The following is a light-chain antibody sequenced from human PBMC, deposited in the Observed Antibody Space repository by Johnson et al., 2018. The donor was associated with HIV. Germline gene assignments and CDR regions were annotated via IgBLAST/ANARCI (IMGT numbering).Light chain of an antibody. V-gene: IGLV1-51*01. CDR3: GTWDSSLSAGV. Sequence: QSVLTQPHSVSAAPGQKVTISCSGSSSNIGNNYVSWYQQLPGTAPKLLIYDNNKRPSGIPDRFSGSKSGTSATLGITGLQTGDEADYYCGTWDSSLSAGVVGTGTTVIVL. J-gene: IGLJ1*01. CDR2: DNN. CDR1: SSNIGNNY.